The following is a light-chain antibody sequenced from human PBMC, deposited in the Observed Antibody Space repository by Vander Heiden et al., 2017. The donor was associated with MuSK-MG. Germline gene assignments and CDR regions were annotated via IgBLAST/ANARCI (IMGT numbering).Light chain of an antibody. J-gene: IGKJ1*01. V-gene: IGKV3-20*01. CDR3: QQYGSSPWT. CDR1: QSVSSSY. CDR2: GAS. Sequence: ELVLTQSPGTLSLSPGERASLSCRASQSVSSSYLAWYQQKPGQAPRLFIFGASSRATGIPDRFSGSGSGTDFTLTITRLEPEDFAVYYCQQYGSSPWTFGQGTKVEIK.